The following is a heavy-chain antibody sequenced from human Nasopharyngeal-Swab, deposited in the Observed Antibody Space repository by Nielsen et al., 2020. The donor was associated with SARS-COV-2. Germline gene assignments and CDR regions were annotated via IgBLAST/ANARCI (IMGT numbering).Heavy chain of an antibody. CDR2: INHSGST. CDR3: ARVQYYYDSSGYYSAQIDY. CDR1: GGSFSGYY. Sequence: SQTLSLTCAVYGGSFSGYYWSWIRQPPGKGLEWLGEINHSGSTNYNPSLKSRVTISVDTSKNQFSLKLSSVTAADTAVYYCARVQYYYDSSGYYSAQIDYWGQGTLVTVSS. V-gene: IGHV4-34*01. D-gene: IGHD3-22*01. J-gene: IGHJ4*02.